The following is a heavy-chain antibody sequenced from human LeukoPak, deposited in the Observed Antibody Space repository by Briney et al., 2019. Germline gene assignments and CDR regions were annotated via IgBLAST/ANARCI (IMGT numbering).Heavy chain of an antibody. J-gene: IGHJ4*02. CDR1: GYSISSGYY. CDR2: IYHSGST. D-gene: IGHD2-2*01. Sequence: SETLSLTCTVSGYSISSGYYWGWIRQPPGKGLEWIGSIYHSGSTYYNPSLKSRVTISVDTSKNQFSLKLSSVTAADTAVYYCARVSVVPAAFFDYWGQGTLVTVSS. CDR3: ARVSVVPAAFFDY. V-gene: IGHV4-38-2*02.